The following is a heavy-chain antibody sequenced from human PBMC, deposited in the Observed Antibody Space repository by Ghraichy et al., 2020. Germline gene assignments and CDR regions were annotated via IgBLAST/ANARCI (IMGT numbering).Heavy chain of an antibody. V-gene: IGHV3-21*01. Sequence: GGSLRLSCAASGFTFSSYSMNWVRQAPGKGLEWVSYISSISNYIYYADSVRGRFTISRDNAKNELYLQMDSLRAEDTAVYYCARLLMVGYYFDYWGRGILV. CDR2: ISSISNYI. CDR3: ARLLMVGYYFDY. D-gene: IGHD3-16*01. J-gene: IGHJ4*02. CDR1: GFTFSSYS.